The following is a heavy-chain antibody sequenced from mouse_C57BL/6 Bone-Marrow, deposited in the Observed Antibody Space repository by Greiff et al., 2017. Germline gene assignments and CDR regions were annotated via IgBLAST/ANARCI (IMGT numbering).Heavy chain of an antibody. CDR1: GFTFSDYY. J-gene: IGHJ2*01. D-gene: IGHD1-1*01. V-gene: IGHV5-16*01. CDR3: ARGDYYGRVFDD. Sequence: EVKLEESEGGLVQPGRSMTLSCTASGFTFSDYYMAWVRQVPERGLEWVANINYDGSSTYYLDTLKSRFIISRGNAKNILYLQMSSLKYEDTATYYSARGDYYGRVFDDWDQGTTTMVTS. CDR2: INYDGSST.